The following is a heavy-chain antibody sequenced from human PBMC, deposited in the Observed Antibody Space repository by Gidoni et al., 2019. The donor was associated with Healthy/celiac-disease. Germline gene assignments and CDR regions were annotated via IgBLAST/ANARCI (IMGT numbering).Heavy chain of an antibody. V-gene: IGHV3-9*01. Sequence: EVQLVESGGGLVQPGRSLRLSCAASGFTFDDYAMHWVRQAPGKGLGWVSGISWNSGSIGYADSVKGRFTISRDNAKNSLYLQMNSLRAEDTALDYCAKDSSPQTYYFDYWGQGTLVTVSS. D-gene: IGHD6-13*01. J-gene: IGHJ4*02. CDR2: ISWNSGSI. CDR3: AKDSSPQTYYFDY. CDR1: GFTFDDYA.